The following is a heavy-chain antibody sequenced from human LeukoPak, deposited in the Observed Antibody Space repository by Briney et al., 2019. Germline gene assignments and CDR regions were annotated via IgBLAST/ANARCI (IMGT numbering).Heavy chain of an antibody. CDR2: ISSSGSTI. D-gene: IGHD3-10*02. Sequence: VGSLRLSCAASGLTFSSYEMNWVRQAPGKGLEWVSYISSSGSTIYYADSVKGRFTISRDNAKNSLYLQMNSLRAEDTAVYYCAELGITMIGGVWGKGTTVTISS. CDR1: GLTFSSYE. CDR3: AELGITMIGGV. V-gene: IGHV3-48*03. J-gene: IGHJ6*04.